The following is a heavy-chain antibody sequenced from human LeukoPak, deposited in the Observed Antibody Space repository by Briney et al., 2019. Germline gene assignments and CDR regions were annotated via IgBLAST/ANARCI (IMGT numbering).Heavy chain of an antibody. CDR1: GYRFNAYW. V-gene: IGHV5-51*01. Sequence: GESLKISCKGSGYRFNAYWIAWVRQMPGKGLEWMGVVCPADSRTIYSPSFQGQVTIIADKSISAAYLQWSSLKASDTAIYYCAKLRWPEGDRSSFDYWGQGTLVTVSS. CDR3: AKLRWPEGDRSSFDY. D-gene: IGHD4-23*01. J-gene: IGHJ4*02. CDR2: VCPADSRT.